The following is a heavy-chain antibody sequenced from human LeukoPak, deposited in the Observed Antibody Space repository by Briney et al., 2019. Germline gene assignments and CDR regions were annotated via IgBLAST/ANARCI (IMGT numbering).Heavy chain of an antibody. CDR3: ARDVRIAAAGDY. D-gene: IGHD6-13*01. J-gene: IGHJ4*02. CDR1: GYTFTGYY. Sequence: APVKVSCKASGYTFTGYYMHWVRQAPGQGLEWMGWINPNSGGTNYAQKFQGRVTMTRDTSISTAYMELSRPRSDDTAVYYCARDVRIAAAGDYWGQGTLVTVSS. V-gene: IGHV1-2*02. CDR2: INPNSGGT.